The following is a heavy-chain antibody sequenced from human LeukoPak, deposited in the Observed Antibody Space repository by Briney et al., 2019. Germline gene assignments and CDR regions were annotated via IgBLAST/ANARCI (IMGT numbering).Heavy chain of an antibody. CDR1: GVTFDDFA. D-gene: IGHD6-19*01. CDR3: AKGFRRSGGVDY. V-gene: IGHV3-9*01. J-gene: IGHJ4*02. Sequence: GGSLRLSCAASGVTFDDFAMHWVRQAPGKGLEWVSGISWNSGSIGYADSVKGRFTISRDNAKNSLYLQMNSLRAEDTALYYCAKGFRRSGGVDYWGQGTLVTVSS. CDR2: ISWNSGSI.